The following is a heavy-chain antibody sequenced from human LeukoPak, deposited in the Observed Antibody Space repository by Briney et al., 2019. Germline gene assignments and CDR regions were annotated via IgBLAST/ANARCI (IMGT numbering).Heavy chain of an antibody. CDR2: IYTSGST. CDR1: GGSISSYY. CDR3: ARGRYDYVWGSYRNWSDP. D-gene: IGHD3-16*02. Sequence: SETLSLTCTVSGGSISSYYWSWIRQPAGKGLEWIGRIYTSGSTNYNPSLKSRVTMSVDTSKNQFSLKLSSVTAADTAVYYCARGRYDYVWGSYRNWSDPWGQGTLVTVSS. V-gene: IGHV4-4*07. J-gene: IGHJ5*02.